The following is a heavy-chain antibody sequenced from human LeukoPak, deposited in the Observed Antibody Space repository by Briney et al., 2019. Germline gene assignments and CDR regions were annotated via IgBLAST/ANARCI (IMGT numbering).Heavy chain of an antibody. Sequence: SETPSPTCTVSGGSISSYYWSWIRQPPGKGLEWIGYIYYSGSTNYNPSLKSRVTISVDTSKNQFSPKLSSVTAADTAVYYCARNRCSSTSCYGLDYWGQGTLVTVSS. CDR1: GGSISSYY. CDR3: ARNRCSSTSCYGLDY. CDR2: IYYSGST. D-gene: IGHD2-2*01. V-gene: IGHV4-59*01. J-gene: IGHJ4*02.